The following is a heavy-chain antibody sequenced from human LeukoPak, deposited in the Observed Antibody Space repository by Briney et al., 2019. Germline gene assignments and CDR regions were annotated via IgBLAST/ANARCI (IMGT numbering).Heavy chain of an antibody. V-gene: IGHV1-24*01. Sequence: ASVKVSCKVYGYILTELSMHWVRQAPGKGLEWMGGFDPEDGETIYAQKFQGRVTMTEDTSTDTAYMELSSPRSEDTAVYYCATGSTPYYYDSSGYYGSFDYWGQGTLVTVSS. J-gene: IGHJ4*02. CDR1: GYILTELS. CDR2: FDPEDGET. CDR3: ATGSTPYYYDSSGYYGSFDY. D-gene: IGHD3-22*01.